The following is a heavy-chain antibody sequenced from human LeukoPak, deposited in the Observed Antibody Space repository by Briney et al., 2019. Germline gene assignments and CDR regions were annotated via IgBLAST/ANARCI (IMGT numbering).Heavy chain of an antibody. CDR2: ISYDGSNK. J-gene: IGHJ4*02. CDR3: ARDICSSTSCYTGRFDY. Sequence: GSLRLSCAASGFTFSSYAMHWVRQAPGKGLEWVAVISYDGSNKYYADSVKGRFTISRDNSTNTLYLQMNSLRAEDTAVYYCARDICSSTSCYTGRFDYWGQGTLVTVSS. V-gene: IGHV3-30-3*01. CDR1: GFTFSSYA. D-gene: IGHD2-2*02.